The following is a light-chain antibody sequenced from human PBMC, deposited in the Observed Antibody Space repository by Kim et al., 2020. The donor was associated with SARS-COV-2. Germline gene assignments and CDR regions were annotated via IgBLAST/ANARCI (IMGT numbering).Light chain of an antibody. CDR1: SSDVGGYNY. V-gene: IGLV2-14*01. J-gene: IGLJ1*01. CDR2: DVS. Sequence: QSVLTQPASVSGSPGQSITISCTGTSSDVGGYNYVSWYQQQPAKAPKLMIYDVSKRPSGVSNRFSGSKSGNTASLTISGLQAEDEADYYCSSYTSSSTYVFGTGTKVTVL. CDR3: SSYTSSSTYV.